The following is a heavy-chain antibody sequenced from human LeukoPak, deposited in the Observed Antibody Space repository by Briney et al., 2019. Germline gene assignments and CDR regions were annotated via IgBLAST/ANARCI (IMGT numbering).Heavy chain of an antibody. D-gene: IGHD5-18*01. CDR1: GFVFSDYY. CDR3: ARSGGYKYGYGFDY. Sequence: GGSLRLSCAASGFVFSDYYMSWIRQAPGKRLDWVSYISSSDNTVYYADSVKGRFTISRDNAKNSMYLQLNDLRAEDTAVYYCARSGGYKYGYGFDYWGQGTLVTVSS. J-gene: IGHJ4*02. CDR2: ISSSDNTV. V-gene: IGHV3-11*01.